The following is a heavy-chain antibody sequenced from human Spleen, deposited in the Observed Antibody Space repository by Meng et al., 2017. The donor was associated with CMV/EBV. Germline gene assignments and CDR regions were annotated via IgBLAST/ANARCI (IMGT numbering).Heavy chain of an antibody. V-gene: IGHV3-23*01. D-gene: IGHD2/OR15-2a*01. CDR2: ISGSTGST. CDR1: GFTFRSYG. Sequence: GESLKISCAASGFTFRSYGMHWVRQAPGKGLEWVSGISGSTGSTFYGDSVKGRFTVSRDNSKNTLYLQMNSLRDEDTAVYYCAKSRDYFSMGAFDISGQGTMVTVSS. J-gene: IGHJ3*02. CDR3: AKSRDYFSMGAFDI.